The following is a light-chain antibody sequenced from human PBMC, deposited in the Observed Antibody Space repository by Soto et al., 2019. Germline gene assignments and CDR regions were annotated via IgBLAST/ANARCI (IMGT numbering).Light chain of an antibody. CDR1: RSDIGAYNF. CDR2: DVS. CDR3: TSWTTSTTMI. Sequence: QSALTQPASVSGSPGQSITITCTGTRSDIGAYNFVSWYQQHPGEVPKLMLYDVSIRPSGVSNRFSGSKSGNTASLTISGLQPEDEADYYCTSWTTSTTMIFGGGTQLTVL. V-gene: IGLV2-14*03. J-gene: IGLJ2*01.